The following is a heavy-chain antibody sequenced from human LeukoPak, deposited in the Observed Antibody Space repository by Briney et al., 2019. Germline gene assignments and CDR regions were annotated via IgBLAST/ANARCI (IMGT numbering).Heavy chain of an antibody. Sequence: SETLSLTCTVSGGSISSYYWSWIRQPAGKGLGWIGRIYTSGSTNYNPSLKSRVTMSVDTSKNQFSLKLSSVTAADTAMYYCARGRNSGSYAREYYFDYWGQGTLVTVSS. CDR3: ARGRNSGSYAREYYFDY. CDR1: GGSISSYY. J-gene: IGHJ4*02. D-gene: IGHD1-26*01. CDR2: IYTSGST. V-gene: IGHV4-4*07.